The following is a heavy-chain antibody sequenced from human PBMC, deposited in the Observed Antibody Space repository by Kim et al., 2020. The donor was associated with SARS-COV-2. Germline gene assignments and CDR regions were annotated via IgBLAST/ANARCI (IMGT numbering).Heavy chain of an antibody. Sequence: GGSLRLSCATSGFTFSPAWVTWFRQAPGKGLEWVALIKSKTSGETREYAEPVKGRFTISRDDSESTVFLQMNSLKTEDTGVYYCTSDVAELGSGEFDYWGQGTLVNVSS. CDR3: TSDVAELGSGEFDY. D-gene: IGHD3-16*01. V-gene: IGHV3-15*01. CDR2: IKSKTSGETR. J-gene: IGHJ4*02. CDR1: GFTFSPAW.